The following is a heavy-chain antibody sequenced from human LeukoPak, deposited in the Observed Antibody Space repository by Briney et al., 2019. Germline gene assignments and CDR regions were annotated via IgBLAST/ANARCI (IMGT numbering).Heavy chain of an antibody. V-gene: IGHV4-39*07. J-gene: IGHJ4*02. CDR2: IYYSGST. CDR3: ARDSPYCTNGVCYFDY. D-gene: IGHD2-8*01. Sequence: SETLSLTCTVSGGSISGYSYYWGWIRQPPGKGLEWIGSIYYSGSTYYNSSLKSRVTISVDTSKNQFSLKLSSVTAADTAVYYCARDSPYCTNGVCYFDYWGQGTLVTVSS. CDR1: GGSISGYSYY.